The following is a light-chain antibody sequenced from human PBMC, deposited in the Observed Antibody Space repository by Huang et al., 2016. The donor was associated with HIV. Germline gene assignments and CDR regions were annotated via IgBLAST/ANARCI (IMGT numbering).Light chain of an antibody. V-gene: IGKV3-11*01. Sequence: EIVLTQSPATLSLSPGERATLSCRASQSVSSDLDWYQQKAGQAPRLLIYGASNRATGIPARFSGSGSGTDFTLTISSLEPEDFAVYYCQPRSDWPRTFGQGTKLEIK. CDR3: QPRSDWPRT. CDR2: GAS. J-gene: IGKJ2*01. CDR1: QSVSSD.